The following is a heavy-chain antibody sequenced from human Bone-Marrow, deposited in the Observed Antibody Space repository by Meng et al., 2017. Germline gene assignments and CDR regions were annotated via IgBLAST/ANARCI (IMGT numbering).Heavy chain of an antibody. CDR2: INHSGST. Sequence: QGLLQQWGEGLLKPSPTLSLTCAVYGGSYIGYYWSWIRQPPGKGLEWIGEINHSGSTNYNPSLKSRVTISVDTSKNQFSLKLSSVTAADTAVYYCARGGVRGGIDYWGQGTLVTVSS. D-gene: IGHD3-10*01. CDR1: GGSYIGYY. CDR3: ARGGVRGGIDY. J-gene: IGHJ4*02. V-gene: IGHV4-34*01.